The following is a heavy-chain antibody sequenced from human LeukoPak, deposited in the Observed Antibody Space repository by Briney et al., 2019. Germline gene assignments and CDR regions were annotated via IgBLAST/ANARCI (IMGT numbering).Heavy chain of an antibody. V-gene: IGHV3-48*01. CDR2: ISSIGSTM. CDR1: GFAFSFHN. CDR3: ARSFDS. J-gene: IGHJ4*02. Sequence: GGSLRLSCAASGFAFSFHNMNWVRQAPGKGPEWVSHISSIGSTMYYADSVKGRFTISRDNAKNSLYLQMNSLRAEDTAVYYCARSFDSWGQGTLVTVSS.